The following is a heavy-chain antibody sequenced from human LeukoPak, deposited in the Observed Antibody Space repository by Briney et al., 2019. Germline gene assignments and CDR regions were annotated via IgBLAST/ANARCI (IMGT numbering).Heavy chain of an antibody. D-gene: IGHD3-10*01. CDR1: GNSFTNYW. CDR3: ARRYDSGSTIDQ. Sequence: GESLKISCKDSGNSFTNYWISWVRQMPGKGLEWMGRIDPSDSYTNYSPSFQGHVTISVDKSISTAYLQWSSLKVSDTAMYYCARRYDSGSTIDQWGQGTLVTVSS. CDR2: IDPSDSYT. V-gene: IGHV5-10-1*01. J-gene: IGHJ4*02.